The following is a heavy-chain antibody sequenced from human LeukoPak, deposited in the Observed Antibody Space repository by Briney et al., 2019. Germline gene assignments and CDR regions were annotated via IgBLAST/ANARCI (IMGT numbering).Heavy chain of an antibody. CDR3: AKDFPHYYETSHGMDV. CDR1: GFGFGQYE. CDR2: ISVRAGTI. Sequence: GGSLRLSCVASGFGFGQYEMNWVRQARGKGLEWIAYISVRAGTIYYGDSVEGRFTISRDDVKNLLYLQMNSLRVEDTAVYYCAKDFPHYYETSHGMDVWGQGTTVTVS. D-gene: IGHD3-22*01. V-gene: IGHV3-48*03. J-gene: IGHJ6*02.